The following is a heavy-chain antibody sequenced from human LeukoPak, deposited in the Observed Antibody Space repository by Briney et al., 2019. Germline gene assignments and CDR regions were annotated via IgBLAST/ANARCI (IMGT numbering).Heavy chain of an antibody. V-gene: IGHV3-21*01. Sequence: SGGSLRLSCAASGFTFSSYSMNWVRQAPGKGLEWVSSISSSSSYIYYADSVKGRFTISRDNAKNSLYLQMNSLRAEDTAVYYCARDNPTSHAVDNWGQGTLVTVSS. J-gene: IGHJ4*02. CDR2: ISSSSSYI. D-gene: IGHD2-2*01. CDR3: ARDNPTSHAVDN. CDR1: GFTFSSYS.